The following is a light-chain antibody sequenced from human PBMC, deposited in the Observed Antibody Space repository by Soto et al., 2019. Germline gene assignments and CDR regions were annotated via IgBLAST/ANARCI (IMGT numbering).Light chain of an antibody. CDR3: SSYTTSSTYV. CDR2: EDS. CDR1: SSDVGSYNR. Sequence: QSALTQPPSVSGSPGQSVTISCTGTSSDVGSYNRVSWYQQPPGTAPKLMIYEDSNRPSGVPDRFSGSKSGTTASLTISGLQAEDEADYYCSSYTTSSTYVFGTGTKVTVL. J-gene: IGLJ1*01. V-gene: IGLV2-18*02.